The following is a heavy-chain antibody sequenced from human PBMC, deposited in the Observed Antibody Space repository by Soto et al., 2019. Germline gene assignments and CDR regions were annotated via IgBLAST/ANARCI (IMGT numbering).Heavy chain of an antibody. J-gene: IGHJ4*02. CDR2: IKRDGSTT. V-gene: IGHV3-74*01. Sequence: EVQLLESGGDLVQPGGSLRLSCAASGFTISNIWMHWVRQVPGKGLVSVSRIKRDGSTTDYADSVKCRFTVSRDNAKNTLYRQMNSLRAEDTAVYYCASGLIMDTNYLGPGTLVTVSS. CDR3: ASGLIMDTNY. CDR1: GFTISNIW. D-gene: IGHD5-18*01.